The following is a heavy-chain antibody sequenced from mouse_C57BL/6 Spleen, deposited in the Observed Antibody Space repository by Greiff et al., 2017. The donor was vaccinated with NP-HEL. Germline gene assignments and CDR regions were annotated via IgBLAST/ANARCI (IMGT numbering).Heavy chain of an antibody. CDR1: GFTFSDFG. Sequence: EVHLVESGGGLVKPGGSLKLSCAASGFTFSDFGMHWVRQAPEKGLEWVAYISSGSSTIYYADTVKGRFTFTRDNAKNTLFLQMTSLRSEDTAMYYCASRYGSSYAWFAYWGQGTLVTVSA. V-gene: IGHV5-17*01. D-gene: IGHD1-1*01. CDR2: ISSGSSTI. CDR3: ASRYGSSYAWFAY. J-gene: IGHJ3*01.